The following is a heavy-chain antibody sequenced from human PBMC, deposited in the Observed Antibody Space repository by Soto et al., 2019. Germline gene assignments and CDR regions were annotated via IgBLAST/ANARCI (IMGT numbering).Heavy chain of an antibody. CDR3: ARALRPRGYSFYYYYGMDV. CDR1: GGSVSSNSYS. V-gene: IGHV4-39*07. J-gene: IGHJ6*01. Sequence: PSETLSLTCTVSGGSVSSNSYSWGWIRQSPGKGLEWIGTIYSSENTYYNPSLLSRVTISVDTSKNQFSLKLSSVTAADTAVYYCARALRPRGYSFYYYYGMDVWGQGPTVTVSS. CDR2: IYSSENT. D-gene: IGHD5-18*01.